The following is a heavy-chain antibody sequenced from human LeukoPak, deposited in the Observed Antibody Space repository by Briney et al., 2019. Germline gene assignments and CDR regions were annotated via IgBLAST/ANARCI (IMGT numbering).Heavy chain of an antibody. J-gene: IGHJ4*02. V-gene: IGHV3-74*01. D-gene: IGHD3-10*01. CDR3: ATKRGSGSYLIDY. CDR1: GFTFGSYW. CDR2: INSDGSST. Sequence: GGSLRLSCAASGFTFGSYWMHWARQAPGKGLVWVSRINSDGSSTSYADSVKGRFTISRDNAKNTLYLQMNSLRAEDTAVYYCATKRGSGSYLIDYWGQGTLVTVSS.